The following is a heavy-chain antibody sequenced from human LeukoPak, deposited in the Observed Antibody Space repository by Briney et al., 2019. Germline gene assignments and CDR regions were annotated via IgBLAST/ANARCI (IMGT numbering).Heavy chain of an antibody. V-gene: IGHV3-23*01. CDR2: ISGSGGST. CDR3: AKGTRLRYDY. Sequence: GGSLRLSCAASGCTFSSYAMSWVRQAPGKGLEWVSAISGSGGSTYYAHSVKGRFTISRDNSKNTLYLQMNSLRAEDTAVYYCAKGTRLRYDYWGQGTLVTVSS. D-gene: IGHD4-17*01. CDR1: GCTFSSYA. J-gene: IGHJ4*02.